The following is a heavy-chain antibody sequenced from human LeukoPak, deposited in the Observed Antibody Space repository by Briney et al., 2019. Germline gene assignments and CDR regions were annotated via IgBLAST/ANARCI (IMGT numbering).Heavy chain of an antibody. CDR3: ARALGHIVVVTAIQRVDY. CDR2: ISSSDSTI. V-gene: IGHV3-48*03. J-gene: IGHJ4*02. D-gene: IGHD2-21*02. CDR1: GFTFSSYE. Sequence: PGGSLRLSCAASGFTFSSYEMNWVRQAPGKGLEWVSYISSSDSTIYYADSVKGRFTISRDNAKNSLYLQMNSLRAEDTAVYYCARALGHIVVVTAIQRVDYWGQGTLVTVSS.